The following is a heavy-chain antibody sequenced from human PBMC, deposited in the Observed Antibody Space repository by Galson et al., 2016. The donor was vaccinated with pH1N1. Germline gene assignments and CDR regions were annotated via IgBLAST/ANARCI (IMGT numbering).Heavy chain of an antibody. CDR1: GYSVTRYY. J-gene: IGHJ4*02. Sequence: SVKVSCKAAGYSVTRYYMHWVRQAPGQGLEWMGIIDPSDGTTTYSEKFQGRISLTRDASTNSVYMELTTLRPDDAATYFCAGRYFLDYWGQGTLVTVSS. CDR2: IDPSDGTT. CDR3: AGRYFLDY. V-gene: IGHV1-46*01.